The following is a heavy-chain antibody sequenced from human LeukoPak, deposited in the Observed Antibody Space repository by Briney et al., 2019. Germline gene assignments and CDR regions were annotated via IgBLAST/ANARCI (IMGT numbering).Heavy chain of an antibody. CDR1: GGSISSYY. V-gene: IGHV4-59*12. J-gene: IGHJ4*02. D-gene: IGHD3-10*01. CDR3: AGYYGSGQWDN. Sequence: SGTLSLTCTVSGGSISSYYWSWVRQPPGKGLEWIGYTYNSGSSSYNASFTRRGTISTDTPRTQFFLRLTSVTAADTAVYYCAGYYGSGQWDNWGQGTLVTVSS. CDR2: TYNSGSS.